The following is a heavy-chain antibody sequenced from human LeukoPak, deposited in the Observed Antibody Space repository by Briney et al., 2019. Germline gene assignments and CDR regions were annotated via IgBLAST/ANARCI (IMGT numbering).Heavy chain of an antibody. J-gene: IGHJ4*02. V-gene: IGHV4-61*01. CDR1: GDSISTGSYY. CDR2: IYYSGST. Sequence: SETLSLTCTVSGDSISTGSYYWSWIRQPPGKGLEWIGYIYYSGSTNYNPSLKSRVTISVDTSKNQFSLKLSSVTAADTAVYYCARTQLSHYALYYFDYWGQGTLVTVSS. D-gene: IGHD2-2*01. CDR3: ARTQLSHYALYYFDY.